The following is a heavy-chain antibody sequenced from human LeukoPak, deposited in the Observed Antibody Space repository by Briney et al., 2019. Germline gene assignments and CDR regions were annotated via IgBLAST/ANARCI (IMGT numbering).Heavy chain of an antibody. J-gene: IGHJ4*02. CDR2: IRNDGSIK. D-gene: IGHD3-16*01. CDR1: GFTFSSFG. Sequence: GGSLRLSCAAPGFTFSSFGMHWVRQAPGKGLEWVAFIRNDGSIKYYADSVQGRFTISRDNSKNTLYLQMNSLRPEDTAVYYCAEDWSNSWGSYFDYWGQGTLVTVSS. CDR3: AEDWSNSWGSYFDY. V-gene: IGHV3-30*02.